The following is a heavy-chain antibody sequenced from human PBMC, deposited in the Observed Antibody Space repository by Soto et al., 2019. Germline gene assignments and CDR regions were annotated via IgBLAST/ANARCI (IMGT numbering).Heavy chain of an antibody. J-gene: IGHJ4*02. V-gene: IGHV1-18*01. CDR2: ISGDNGKT. CDR3: VIVVSPRHARATLD. CDR1: GYTFTNFG. Sequence: ASVKVSCKTSGYTFTNFGISWVRQAPGQRLEWLGWISGDNGKTGYAQKFQGRVTMTTDTSTNTAYVELRSLSSDDTAVFYCVIVVSPRHARATLDWGQGTLDTVSA.